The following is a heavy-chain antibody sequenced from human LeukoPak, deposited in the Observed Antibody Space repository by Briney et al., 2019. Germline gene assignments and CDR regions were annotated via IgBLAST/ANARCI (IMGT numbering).Heavy chain of an antibody. CDR1: SGTISSYY. Sequence: SETLSLTCTVSSGTISSYYWNWIRQPPGKGLEWIGYVHYSGSTKYNPSLKSRVTISVDTSKNQFSLKLSSVIAADTAVYYCARWYSSGWAFDYWGQGTLVTVSS. CDR2: VHYSGST. J-gene: IGHJ4*02. D-gene: IGHD6-19*01. V-gene: IGHV4-59*08. CDR3: ARWYSSGWAFDY.